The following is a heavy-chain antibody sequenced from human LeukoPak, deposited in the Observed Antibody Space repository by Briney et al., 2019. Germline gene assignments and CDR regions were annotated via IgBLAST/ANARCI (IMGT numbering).Heavy chain of an antibody. D-gene: IGHD1-26*01. CDR2: INTDGSST. CDR3: ARDPGDRRFDY. CDR1: GFTFSSHW. J-gene: IGHJ4*02. Sequence: GGSLRLSCAASGFTFSSHWMHWVRQAPGKGLVWVSRINTDGSSTIYADSVKGRFTISRENAKNSLYLQMNSLRAGDTAVYYCARDPGDRRFDYWGQGTLVTVSS. V-gene: IGHV3-74*01.